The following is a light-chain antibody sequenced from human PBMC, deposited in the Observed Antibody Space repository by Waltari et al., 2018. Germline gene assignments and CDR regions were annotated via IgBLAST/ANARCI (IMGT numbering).Light chain of an antibody. J-gene: IGLJ2*01. CDR3: ATWDDRLTGVV. Sequence: QSVLTQPPSASGTPGQKVTISCSGSYSNIGSNIVTWYQQLPGTAPKLLIYSNDYRPSGVPDRFSGATSGTSASLAISGLQSEDEADYYCATWDDRLTGVVFGGGTRVTVL. CDR2: SND. CDR1: YSNIGSNI. V-gene: IGLV1-44*01.